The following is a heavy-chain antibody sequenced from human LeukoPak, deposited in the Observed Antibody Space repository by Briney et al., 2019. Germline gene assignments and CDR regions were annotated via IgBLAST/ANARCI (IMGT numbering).Heavy chain of an antibody. CDR2: INHSGST. V-gene: IGHV4-34*01. D-gene: IGHD3-9*01. CDR3: ARVYYDILTGYSRGRYFDY. Sequence: SETLSLTCAVYGGSFSGYYWSWIRQPPGKGLEWIGEINHSGSTNYNPSLKSRVTISVDTSKNQFSLKLSSVTAADTAVCYCARVYYDILTGYSRGRYFDYWGQGTLVTVSS. J-gene: IGHJ4*02. CDR1: GGSFSGYY.